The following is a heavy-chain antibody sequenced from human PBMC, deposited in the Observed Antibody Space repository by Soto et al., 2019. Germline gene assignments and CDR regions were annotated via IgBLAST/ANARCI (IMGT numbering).Heavy chain of an antibody. Sequence: QMQLQESGPGLVRPSETLSLTCTVSNGSISSPIYYWGWIRQPPGKGLERIGSIHQTGSTYYNPSLQGRVTISVDTSKNQFSLKLSSVTAADTAMYFCAGRSSLASVQLFFREISNYNWFDPWGQGTLVTVSS. CDR2: IHQTGST. D-gene: IGHD1-1*01. J-gene: IGHJ5*02. V-gene: IGHV4-39*01. CDR3: AGRSSLASVQLFFREISNYNWFDP. CDR1: NGSISSPIYY.